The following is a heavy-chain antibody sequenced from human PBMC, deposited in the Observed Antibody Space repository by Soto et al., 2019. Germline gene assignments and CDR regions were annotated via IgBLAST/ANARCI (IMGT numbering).Heavy chain of an antibody. V-gene: IGHV3-48*02. J-gene: IGHJ3*02. CDR2: ISSSSSTI. CDR1: GFTFSSYS. D-gene: IGHD3-22*01. Sequence: EVQLVESGGGLVQPGGSLRLSCAASGFTFSSYSMNWVRQAPGKGLGWVSYISSSSSTIYYADSVKGRFTISRDNAKNSLYLQMNSLRDEDTAVYYCARDWDYYDSSGYADAFDIWGQGTMVTVSS. CDR3: ARDWDYYDSSGYADAFDI.